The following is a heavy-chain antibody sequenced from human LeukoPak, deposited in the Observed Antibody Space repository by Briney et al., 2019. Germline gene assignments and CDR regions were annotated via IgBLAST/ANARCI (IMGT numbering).Heavy chain of an antibody. V-gene: IGHV3-23*01. D-gene: IGHD6-13*01. CDR2: ISDSGGST. J-gene: IGHJ4*02. Sequence: PGGTLRLSCVVSGFTFSGYAMSWVRQAPGKGLEWVSAISDSGGSTYYADSVKRRFTISRDNAKNSLYLQMNSLSAEDTAVYCCARGGQQVVTYFDYWGQGTLVTVSS. CDR3: ARGGQQVVTYFDY. CDR1: GFTFSGYA.